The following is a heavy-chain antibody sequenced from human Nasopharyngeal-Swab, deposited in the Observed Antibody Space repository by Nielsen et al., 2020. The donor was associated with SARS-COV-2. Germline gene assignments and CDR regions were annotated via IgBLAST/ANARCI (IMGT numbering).Heavy chain of an antibody. J-gene: IGHJ6*03. V-gene: IGHV4-34*01. CDR3: ARVLRGVAARPLGFGYYYYYYMDV. CDR2: INHSGST. D-gene: IGHD6-6*01. Sequence: WIRQPPGKGLEWIGEINHSGSTNYNPSPKSRVTISVDTSKNQFSLKLSSVTAADTAVYYCARVLRGVAARPLGFGYYYYYYMDVWGKGTTVTVS.